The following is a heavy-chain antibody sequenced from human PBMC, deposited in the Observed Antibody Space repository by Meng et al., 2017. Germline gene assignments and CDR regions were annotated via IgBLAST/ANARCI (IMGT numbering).Heavy chain of an antibody. CDR3: ASTGVEDCYNYRAGYLRYYFDN. CDR1: GGTFSSYA. V-gene: IGHV1-69*05. Sequence: SVKVSCKASGGTFSSYAISWVRQAPGQGLEWMGGIIPIFGTANYAQKFQGKVTITTDESTSKADMELSSLRSEDPAVYSCASTGVEDCYNYRAGYLRYYFDNWGQGTLVTVSS. CDR2: IIPIFGTA. J-gene: IGHJ4*02. D-gene: IGHD5-24*01.